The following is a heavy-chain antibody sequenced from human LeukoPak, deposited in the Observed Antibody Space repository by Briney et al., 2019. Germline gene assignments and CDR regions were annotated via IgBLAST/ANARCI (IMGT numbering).Heavy chain of an antibody. V-gene: IGHV3-23*01. CDR3: AKDRYYYGLGYYFDY. Sequence: TGGSLRLSCAASGLTFSDYAMNWVRQATGKGLEWVSGIIASGRDTYYADSVKGRFTISRDTSKNTLYLQMNSLRAEDTAVYYCAKDRYYYGLGYYFDYWGQGALVTVSS. CDR1: GLTFSDYA. D-gene: IGHD3-10*01. CDR2: IIASGRDT. J-gene: IGHJ4*02.